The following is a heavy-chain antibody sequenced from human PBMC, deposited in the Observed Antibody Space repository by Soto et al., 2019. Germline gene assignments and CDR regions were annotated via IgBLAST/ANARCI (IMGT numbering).Heavy chain of an antibody. CDR1: GFAFSSHP. CDR2: ISDGGDLT. D-gene: IGHD6-6*01. Sequence: VQLLESGGDLVHPGGSLRLSCTGSGFAFSSHPMSWVRQAPERGLEWVSGISDGGDLTYNADSVRGRFTISRDNSKNTLFLQMNSLRVEDTAVYYCARRACGSSRSFDTWGQGTMVTVSS. J-gene: IGHJ3*02. V-gene: IGHV3-23*01. CDR3: ARRACGSSRSFDT.